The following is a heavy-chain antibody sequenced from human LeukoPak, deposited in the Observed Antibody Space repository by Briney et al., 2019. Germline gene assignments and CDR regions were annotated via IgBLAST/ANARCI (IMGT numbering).Heavy chain of an antibody. D-gene: IGHD5-18*01. Sequence: GGSLRLSCAASGFTFDDYGMSWVRQAPGKGLEWVSGINWNGGSTGYADPVKGRFTISRDNAKNSLYLQMNSLRAEDTALYYCARVPNTAIPDYYMDVWGKGATVTVSS. CDR3: ARVPNTAIPDYYMDV. CDR1: GFTFDDYG. J-gene: IGHJ6*03. V-gene: IGHV3-20*04. CDR2: INWNGGST.